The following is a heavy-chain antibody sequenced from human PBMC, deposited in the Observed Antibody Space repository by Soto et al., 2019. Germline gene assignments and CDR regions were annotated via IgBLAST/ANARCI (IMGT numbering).Heavy chain of an antibody. Sequence: VGSLRLSCAASGFTFSSYALSWVRQAPGKGLEWVSAISGSGGSTYYADSVKGRFTISRDNSKNTLYLQMNSLRAEDTAVYYCAKDRIAARPLGTWFDPWGQGTLVTVSS. J-gene: IGHJ5*02. CDR1: GFTFSSYA. D-gene: IGHD6-6*01. V-gene: IGHV3-23*01. CDR3: AKDRIAARPLGTWFDP. CDR2: ISGSGGST.